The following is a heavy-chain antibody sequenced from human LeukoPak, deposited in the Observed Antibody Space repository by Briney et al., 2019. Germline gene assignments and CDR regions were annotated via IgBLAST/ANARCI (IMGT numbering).Heavy chain of an antibody. D-gene: IGHD2-2*01. V-gene: IGHV3-23*01. J-gene: IGHJ4*02. CDR3: AKGGYCSSTSCYGDY. CDR1: GFTFSSYA. Sequence: PGGSLRLSCAASGFTFSSYAMGWVRQAPGKGLEWVSAISGSGGSTYYADSVKGRFTISRDNSKNTLYLQMNSLRAEDTAVYYCAKGGYCSSTSCYGDYWGQGTLVTVSS. CDR2: ISGSGGST.